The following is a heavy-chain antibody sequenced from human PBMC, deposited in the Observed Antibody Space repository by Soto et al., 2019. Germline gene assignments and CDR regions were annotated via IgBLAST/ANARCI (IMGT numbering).Heavy chain of an antibody. CDR3: AGDRGAVGLFDS. CDR2: ILPAHGIA. Sequence: QVQLVQSGAVMRKPGSSVKVSCKASGDTFGSYTLSWLRRAPGLGLEWMARILPAHGIANYAQKFQDKVTVTADMSTQTTYLEITSLNADDTAVCFCAGDRGAVGLFDSWGQGTLVTVSS. V-gene: IGHV1-69*08. J-gene: IGHJ4*02. CDR1: GDTFGSYT. D-gene: IGHD6-25*01.